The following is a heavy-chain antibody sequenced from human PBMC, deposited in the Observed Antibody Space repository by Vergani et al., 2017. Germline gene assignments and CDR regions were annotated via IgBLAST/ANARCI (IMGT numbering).Heavy chain of an antibody. CDR3: ARVKWGGGLRSPYYMDV. D-gene: IGHD5-12*01. Sequence: EVQLVESGGGLVQPGGSLRLSCAASGFTVSSNYMSWVRQAPGKGLEWVSVIYSGGSTYYADSVKGRFTISRDNSKNTLYLQMNSLRAEDTAGYYCARVKWGGGLRSPYYMDVWGKGTTVTVSS. CDR2: IYSGGST. V-gene: IGHV3-66*02. J-gene: IGHJ6*03. CDR1: GFTVSSNY.